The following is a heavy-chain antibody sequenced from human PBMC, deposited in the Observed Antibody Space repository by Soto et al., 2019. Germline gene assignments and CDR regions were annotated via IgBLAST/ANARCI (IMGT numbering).Heavy chain of an antibody. J-gene: IGHJ6*02. CDR1: GFTFSSYS. V-gene: IGHV3-48*02. Sequence: XXSLRLSCAASGFTFSSYSMHWVRQAPGKGLEWVSYISSSSSTIYYADSVKGRFTISRDNAKNSLYLQMNSLRDEDTAVYYCARPEYSSSSYGMDVWGQGTTVTVSS. CDR3: ARPEYSSSSYGMDV. CDR2: ISSSSSTI. D-gene: IGHD6-6*01.